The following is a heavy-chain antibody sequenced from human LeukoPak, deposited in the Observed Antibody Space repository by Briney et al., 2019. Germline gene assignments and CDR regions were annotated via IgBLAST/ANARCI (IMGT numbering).Heavy chain of an antibody. J-gene: IGHJ4*02. CDR2: ISAYNGNT. D-gene: IGHD4-11*01. CDR1: GYTFTSYG. CDR3: ARVTKPAWDDY. Sequence: VASVEVSCKASGYTFTSYGISWVRQAPGQGLEWMGWISAYNGNTNYAQKLQGRVTMTTDTSTSTAYMELRSLRSDDTAVYYCARVTKPAWDDYWGQGTLVTVSS. V-gene: IGHV1-18*01.